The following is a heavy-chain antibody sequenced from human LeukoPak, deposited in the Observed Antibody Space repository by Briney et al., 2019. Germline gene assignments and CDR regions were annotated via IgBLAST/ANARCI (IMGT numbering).Heavy chain of an antibody. J-gene: IGHJ5*02. CDR3: ARRIYTGYCSSTSCYNWFDP. CDR2: IYYSGST. V-gene: IGHV4-39*01. Sequence: SETLSLTCTVSGGSISSSSYYWGWIRQPPGKGLEWIGSIYYSGSTYYNPSLKSRVTISVDTSKNQFSLKLSSVTAAGTAVYYCARRIYTGYCSSTSCYNWFDPWGQGTLVTVSS. D-gene: IGHD2-2*01. CDR1: GGSISSSSYY.